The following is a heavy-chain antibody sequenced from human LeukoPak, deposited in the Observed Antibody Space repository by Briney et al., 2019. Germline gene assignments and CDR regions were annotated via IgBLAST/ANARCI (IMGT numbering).Heavy chain of an antibody. D-gene: IGHD2-2*01. CDR3: AKVQCSSTSCYLYYYGMDV. V-gene: IGHV3-23*01. Sequence: GGSLWLSCAASGFTFSSYAMSWVRQAPGKGLEWVSAISGSGGSTYYADSVKGRFTISRDNSKNTLYLQMNSLRAEDTAVYYCAKVQCSSTSCYLYYYGMDVWGQGTTVTVSS. J-gene: IGHJ6*02. CDR2: ISGSGGST. CDR1: GFTFSSYA.